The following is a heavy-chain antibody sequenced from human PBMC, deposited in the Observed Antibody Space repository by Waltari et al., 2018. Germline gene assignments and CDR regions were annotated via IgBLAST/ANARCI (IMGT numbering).Heavy chain of an antibody. D-gene: IGHD4-4*01. CDR2: IYYGGDT. CDR3: ARLPNTVTNPPFDY. V-gene: IGHV4-59*08. CDR1: GGSISGHY. J-gene: IGHJ4*02. Sequence: QVYLQESGPGLVKPSETLSLTCTVSGGSISGHYWSWIRQPPGKGLEWIAYIYYGGDTNYNPSLTGRVTVSVDTSKNQFSLKLSSVTAADTAVYYCARLPNTVTNPPFDYWGRGTLVTVSS.